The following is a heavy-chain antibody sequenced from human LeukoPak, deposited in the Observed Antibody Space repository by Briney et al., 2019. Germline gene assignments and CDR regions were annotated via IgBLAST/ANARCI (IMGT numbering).Heavy chain of an antibody. Sequence: GGSLRLSCAASGFTFSSYSMNWVRQAPGKGLEWISYISSSSTTIYYADSVKGRFTISRDNAKNSLYLQMNSLGDEDTAVYYCARDWIHWGQGTLVTVSS. CDR3: ARDWIH. CDR1: GFTFSSYS. CDR2: ISSSSTTI. J-gene: IGHJ4*02. D-gene: IGHD2-2*03. V-gene: IGHV3-48*02.